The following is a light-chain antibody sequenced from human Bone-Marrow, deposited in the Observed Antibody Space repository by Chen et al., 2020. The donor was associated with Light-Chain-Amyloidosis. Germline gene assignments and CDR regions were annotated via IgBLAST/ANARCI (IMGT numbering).Light chain of an antibody. Sequence: EIVLTQSPGTLSLSPGEGANLSCRASQTISSHYLTWYQQNFGHAPRLLIYGSSSRATGIPDRFTGSGSGQDFTLTVNRRGAEDFAMYYCQRYGTSPLTIGVVTKVEIK. J-gene: IGKJ4*01. V-gene: IGKV3-20*01. CDR1: QTISSHY. CDR3: QRYGTSPLT. CDR2: GSS.